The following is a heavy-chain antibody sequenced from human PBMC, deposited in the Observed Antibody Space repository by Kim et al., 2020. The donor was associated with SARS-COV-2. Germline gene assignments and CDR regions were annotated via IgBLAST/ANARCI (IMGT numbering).Heavy chain of an antibody. J-gene: IGHJ4*02. CDR3: ARESGAFSPLDY. Sequence: SYSQRFQGRLTVTRDTSTSTVYMELSSLRSEDTAVYYCARESGAFSPLDYWGQGILVTVSS. D-gene: IGHD1-26*01. V-gene: IGHV1-46*01.